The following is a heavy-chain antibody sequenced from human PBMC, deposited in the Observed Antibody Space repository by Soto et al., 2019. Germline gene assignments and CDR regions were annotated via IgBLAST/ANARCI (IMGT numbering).Heavy chain of an antibody. D-gene: IGHD5-18*01. J-gene: IGHJ6*02. CDR2: IYSRGTT. Sequence: PGGSLRLSCAASGFNVSSNYMSWVRQAPGKGLEWVSVIYSRGTTDHADSVKGRFTISRDDSKNTLYLQMNAVRADDTAVYYCAGGDTVMGLLYYYGMDVWGQGTTVTVSS. CDR3: AGGDTVMGLLYYYGMDV. CDR1: GFNVSSNY. V-gene: IGHV3-53*01.